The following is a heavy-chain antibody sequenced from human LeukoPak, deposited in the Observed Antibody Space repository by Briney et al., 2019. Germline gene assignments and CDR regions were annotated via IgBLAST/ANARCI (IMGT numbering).Heavy chain of an antibody. D-gene: IGHD2-21*01. CDR3: AKGSIRTSAPNEY. J-gene: IGHJ4*02. V-gene: IGHV3-23*01. Sequence: GGSLRLSCAASGFTFSNSAMSWVRQAPGKGLEWVSTVSGGGSGTYYADSVKGRFTICRDNSKNTLYLQMNSLRAEDTAVYYCAKGSIRTSAPNEYWGQGTLVTVSS. CDR2: VSGGGSGT. CDR1: GFTFSNSA.